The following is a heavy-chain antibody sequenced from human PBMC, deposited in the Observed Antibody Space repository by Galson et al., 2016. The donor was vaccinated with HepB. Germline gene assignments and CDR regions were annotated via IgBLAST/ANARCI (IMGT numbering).Heavy chain of an antibody. D-gene: IGHD4/OR15-4a*01. CDR2: IYQTGTA. V-gene: IGHV4-4*02. CDR1: GDSITNNYW. CDR3: ARGTLGTSATMAFDY. J-gene: IGHJ4*02. Sequence: SETLSLTCAVSGDSITNNYWWSWVRQSPGKGLEWIGEIYQTGTAHYDPSFTSRPTISVDKSKNQITLRLDSVTAADTALYYCARGTLGTSATMAFDYWGQGTLVTVSS.